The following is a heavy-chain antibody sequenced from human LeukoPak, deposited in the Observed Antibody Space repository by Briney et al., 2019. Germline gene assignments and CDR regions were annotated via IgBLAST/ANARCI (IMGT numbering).Heavy chain of an antibody. CDR1: GGTFSSYA. Sequence: EASVKVSCKASGGTFSSYAIGWVRQAPGQGLEWMGRIIPILGIANYAQKFQGRVTITADKSTSTAYMELSSLRSEDTAVYYCARVLTENWFDPWGQGTLVTVSS. D-gene: IGHD3-9*01. J-gene: IGHJ5*02. V-gene: IGHV1-69*04. CDR3: ARVLTENWFDP. CDR2: IIPILGIA.